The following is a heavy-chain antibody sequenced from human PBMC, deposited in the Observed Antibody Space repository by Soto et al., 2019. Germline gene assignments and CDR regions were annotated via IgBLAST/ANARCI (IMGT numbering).Heavy chain of an antibody. D-gene: IGHD3-3*01. Sequence: GGSLRLSCAASGFTVSSNYMSWVRQAPGKGLEWVSVIYSGGSTYYADSVKGRFTISRHNSKNTLYLQRNSLRAEDTAVYYCAREAGGFNDFPPFYYYYMDVWGKGTTVTVSS. CDR1: GFTVSSNY. V-gene: IGHV3-53*04. CDR2: IYSGGST. J-gene: IGHJ6*03. CDR3: AREAGGFNDFPPFYYYYMDV.